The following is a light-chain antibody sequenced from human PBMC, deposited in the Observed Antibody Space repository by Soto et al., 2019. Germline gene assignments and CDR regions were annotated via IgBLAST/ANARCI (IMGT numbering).Light chain of an antibody. J-gene: IGLJ1*01. CDR1: NIGDKR. CDR3: QVWDIMRDKYV. Sequence: SYELTQPPSVSVAPEKTATITSGGDNIGDKRGHWYRQHPGQAPVLVISYDSDRPSGIPERFSGSNSVNTATLTISRVEAGDEAYYYCQVWDIMRDKYVFGTGTKLT. V-gene: IGLV3-21*04. CDR2: YDS.